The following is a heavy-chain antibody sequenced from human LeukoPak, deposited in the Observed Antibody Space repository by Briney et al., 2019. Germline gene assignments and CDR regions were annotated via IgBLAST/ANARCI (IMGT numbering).Heavy chain of an antibody. CDR3: ARDREGSITMVRGVTLHYY. CDR2: ISAYNGNT. D-gene: IGHD3-10*01. V-gene: IGHV1-18*01. Sequence: ASVKVSCKASGGTFTSYGISWVRQAPGQGLEWMGWISAYNGNTNYAQKLQGRVTMTTDTSTSTAYMELRSLRSDDTAVYYCARDREGSITMVRGVTLHYYWGQGTLVTVSS. CDR1: GGTFTSYG. J-gene: IGHJ4*02.